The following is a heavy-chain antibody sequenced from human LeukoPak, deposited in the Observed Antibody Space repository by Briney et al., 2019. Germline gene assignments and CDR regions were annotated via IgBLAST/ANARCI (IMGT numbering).Heavy chain of an antibody. J-gene: IGHJ4*02. CDR1: GFTFSSYS. CDR2: ISSSSRTM. Sequence: GGSLRLSCAASGFTFSSYSMNWVRQAPGKGLEWVSYISSSSRTMYYADSVKGRFTISRDNSKNTLYLQMNSLRAEDTAVYYCAREASSGSLDYWGQGTLVTVSS. CDR3: AREASSGSLDY. V-gene: IGHV3-48*01. D-gene: IGHD3-10*01.